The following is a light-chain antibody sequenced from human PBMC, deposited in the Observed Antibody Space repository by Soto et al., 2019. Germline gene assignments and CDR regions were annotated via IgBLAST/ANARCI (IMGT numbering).Light chain of an antibody. V-gene: IGLV1-44*01. CDR3: ASWDDTMNGWV. CDR2: NKN. Sequence: QSVLTQPASASGTPGQRITISCSGSNSNIGSNNVNWYQQFPGTAPKVLIYNKNQRPSGVPDRFSGSKSGTSASLAISGLQAEDEADYYCASWDDTMNGWVFGGGTKRTVL. CDR1: NSNIGSNN. J-gene: IGLJ3*02.